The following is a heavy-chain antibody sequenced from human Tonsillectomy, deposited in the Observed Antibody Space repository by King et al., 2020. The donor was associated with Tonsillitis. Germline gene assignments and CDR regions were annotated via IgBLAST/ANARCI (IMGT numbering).Heavy chain of an antibody. CDR3: ARVVGNYYDSSGYYLYYYYYYYMDV. CDR1: GGSFSGYY. V-gene: IGHV4-34*01. CDR2: INHSGST. D-gene: IGHD3-22*01. Sequence: VQLQQWGAGLLKPSETLSLTCAVYGGSFSGYYWSWIRQPPGKGLEWIGEINHSGSTNYNPSLKSRVTISVDTSKNQFSLKLSSVTAADTAVYDCARVVGNYYDSSGYYLYYYYYYYMDVWGKGTTVTVSS. J-gene: IGHJ6*03.